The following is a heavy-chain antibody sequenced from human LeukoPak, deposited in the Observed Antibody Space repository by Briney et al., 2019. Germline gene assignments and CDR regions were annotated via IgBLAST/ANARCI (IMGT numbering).Heavy chain of an antibody. V-gene: IGHV1-8*01. Sequence: ASVKVSCKASEYTFTSYDINWVRRATGQGLEWMGRMNPNSGNTGYAQKFQGRVTMTRNTSIDTAYMELSSLRSEDTAVYYCARGPFARPNSVNLYGDLDYWGQGTLVTVSS. CDR2: MNPNSGNT. CDR1: EYTFTSYD. CDR3: ARGPFARPNSVNLYGDLDY. D-gene: IGHD4-17*01. J-gene: IGHJ4*02.